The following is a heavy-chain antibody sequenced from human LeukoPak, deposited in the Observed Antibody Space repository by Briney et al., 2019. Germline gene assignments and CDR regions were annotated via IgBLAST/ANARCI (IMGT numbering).Heavy chain of an antibody. CDR2: IRYDGSNK. Sequence: PGGSLRLSCAASGFPFSSYGMHWVRQAPGKGLEWVAFIRYDGSNKYYADSVKGRFTISRDNSKNTLYLQMNSLRAEDTAVYYCAKDSSAYCGGDCYSGYWGQGTLVTVSS. V-gene: IGHV3-30*02. D-gene: IGHD2-21*02. CDR3: AKDSSAYCGGDCYSGY. J-gene: IGHJ4*02. CDR1: GFPFSSYG.